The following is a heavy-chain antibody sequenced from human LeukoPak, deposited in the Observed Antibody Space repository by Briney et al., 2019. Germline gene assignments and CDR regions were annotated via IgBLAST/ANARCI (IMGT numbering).Heavy chain of an antibody. J-gene: IGHJ4*02. V-gene: IGHV3-30*02. CDR3: AVAQPAASFDY. D-gene: IGHD2-2*01. Sequence: GGSLRLSCAASGFTFSTYGMHWVRQAPGKGLEWVAFIRYDGSSKYYADSVKGRFTVSRDNSKSTLYLQMNSLRAEDTAVYYCAVAQPAASFDYWGQGTLVTVSS. CDR1: GFTFSTYG. CDR2: IRYDGSSK.